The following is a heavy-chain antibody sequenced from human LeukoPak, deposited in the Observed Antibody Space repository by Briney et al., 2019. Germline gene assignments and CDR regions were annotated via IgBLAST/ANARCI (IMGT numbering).Heavy chain of an antibody. CDR1: GGTFSSYA. Sequence: SVKVSCKASGGTFSSYAISWVRQAPGQGLEWMGGIIPIFGTANYAQKFQGRVTITADESTSTAYMELSSLRSEDTAVYYCARPKYCSSTSCKASWFDPWGQGTLVTVSS. CDR2: IIPIFGTA. V-gene: IGHV1-69*13. J-gene: IGHJ5*02. CDR3: ARPKYCSSTSCKASWFDP. D-gene: IGHD2-2*01.